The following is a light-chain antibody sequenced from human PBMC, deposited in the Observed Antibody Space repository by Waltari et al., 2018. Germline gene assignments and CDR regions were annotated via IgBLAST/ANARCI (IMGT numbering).Light chain of an antibody. Sequence: DIVMTQSPDSLAVSLGERATINCKSSQSLLYNSNNKDYLAWYQQKPGQPPKLIIYWASTRESGVPDRFSGSGSGTEFTLTISSLQAEDVAVYYCQQYYSALSWTFGQGTKVEIK. CDR1: QSLLYNSNNKDY. CDR2: WAS. V-gene: IGKV4-1*01. CDR3: QQYYSALSWT. J-gene: IGKJ1*01.